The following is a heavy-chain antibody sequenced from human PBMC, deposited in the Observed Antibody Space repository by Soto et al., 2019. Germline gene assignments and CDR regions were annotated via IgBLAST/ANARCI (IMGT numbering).Heavy chain of an antibody. CDR2: IYYSGST. CDR1: GGSFSSGGYY. J-gene: IGHJ4*02. Sequence: SETLSLTCTVSGGSFSSGGYYWSWIRQHPGKGLEWIGYIYYSGSTYYNPSLKSRVTISADTSKNQFSLKLSSVTAADTAVYYCARANSITIFGVASYYPFFFDYWGQGTLVTVSS. V-gene: IGHV4-31*03. CDR3: ARANSITIFGVASYYPFFFDY. D-gene: IGHD3-3*01.